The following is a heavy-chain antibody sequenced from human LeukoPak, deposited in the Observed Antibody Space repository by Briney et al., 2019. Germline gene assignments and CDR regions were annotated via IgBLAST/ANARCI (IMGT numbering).Heavy chain of an antibody. J-gene: IGHJ6*03. CDR1: GFTFSSYA. Sequence: GGSLRLSCAASGFTFSSYAMTWVRQAPGKGLEWVSSISGSGDITYYAVSVKGRFTISRDNSKNTLYLQMNSLRAEDTAVYYCAKKGGDYNFWSGYLKNYYYYYMDVWGKGTTVTVS. V-gene: IGHV3-23*01. D-gene: IGHD3-3*01. CDR3: AKKGGDYNFWSGYLKNYYYYYMDV. CDR2: ISGSGDIT.